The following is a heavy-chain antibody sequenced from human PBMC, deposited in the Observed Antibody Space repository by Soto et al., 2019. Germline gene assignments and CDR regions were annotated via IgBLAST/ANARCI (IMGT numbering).Heavy chain of an antibody. V-gene: IGHV3-30-3*01. J-gene: IGHJ4*02. Sequence: QVQLVASVGGVVQPGRSLRLSCAASGFTFSRYAMHWVRQAPGKGLEWVAVISYDGSNKYYADSVKGLFTISRDNSKNTRYLQMNSLRAEDTAVYYGARDRDVRELVIDYWGQGTLVTVSS. CDR3: ARDRDVRELVIDY. CDR2: ISYDGSNK. D-gene: IGHD6-13*01. CDR1: GFTFSRYA.